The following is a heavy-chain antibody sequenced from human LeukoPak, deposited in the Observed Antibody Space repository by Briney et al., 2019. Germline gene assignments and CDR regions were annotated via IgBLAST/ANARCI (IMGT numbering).Heavy chain of an antibody. CDR2: ISSSGSTV. V-gene: IGHV3-11*04. D-gene: IGHD5-18*01. CDR1: GFTFSDYY. J-gene: IGHJ4*02. CDR3: ARARGYTSVGNY. Sequence: GGSLRLSCAASGFTFSDYYMSWIRQCPGKGLEWVSYISSSGSTVYYSDPVKGRFTISRENAKNSLYLQMNSLRAEDTAVYYCARARGYTSVGNYWGQGTLVTVSS.